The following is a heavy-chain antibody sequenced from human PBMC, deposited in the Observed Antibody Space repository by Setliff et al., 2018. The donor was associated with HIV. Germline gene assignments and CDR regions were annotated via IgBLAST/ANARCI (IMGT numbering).Heavy chain of an antibody. CDR3: ARGGGGYYYVGAVDI. Sequence: ASVKVSCKASGYSLSTYAISWVRQAPGQGLEWMGWMSPNSGNTGYAQKFQGRVTMTGNTSISTAYMELSSLRSEDTAVYYCARGGGGYYYVGAVDIWGQGTVVTVSS. J-gene: IGHJ3*02. D-gene: IGHD3-22*01. CDR2: MSPNSGNT. V-gene: IGHV1-8*01. CDR1: GYSLSTYA.